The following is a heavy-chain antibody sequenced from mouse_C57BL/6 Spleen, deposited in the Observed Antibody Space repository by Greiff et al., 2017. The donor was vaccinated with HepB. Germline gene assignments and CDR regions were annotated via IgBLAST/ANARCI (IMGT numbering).Heavy chain of an antibody. D-gene: IGHD1-1*01. CDR3: ANYYGSSYVGYAMDY. CDR1: GYAFSSYW. V-gene: IGHV1-80*01. Sequence: VKLMESGAELVKPGASVKISCKASGYAFSSYWMNWVKQRPGKGLEWIGQIYPGDGDTNYNGKFKGKATLTADKSSSTAYMQLSSLTSEDSAVYFCANYYGSSYVGYAMDYWGQGTSVTVSS. CDR2: IYPGDGDT. J-gene: IGHJ4*01.